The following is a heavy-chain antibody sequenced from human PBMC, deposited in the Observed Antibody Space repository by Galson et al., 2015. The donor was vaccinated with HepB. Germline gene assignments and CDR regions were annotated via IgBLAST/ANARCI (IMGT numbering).Heavy chain of an antibody. CDR2: IGTAGDT. CDR1: GFTFSSYD. D-gene: IGHD6-19*01. CDR3: ARDADGSGWYDY. Sequence: SLRLSCAASGFTFSSYDMHWVRQATGKGLEWVSAIGTAGDTYYPGSVKGRFTISRENAKNSLYLQMNSLRAGDTAVYYCARDADGSGWYDYWGQGTLVTVSS. V-gene: IGHV3-13*01. J-gene: IGHJ4*02.